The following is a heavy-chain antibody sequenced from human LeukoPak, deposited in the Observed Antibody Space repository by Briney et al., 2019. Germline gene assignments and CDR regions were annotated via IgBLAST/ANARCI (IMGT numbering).Heavy chain of an antibody. J-gene: IGHJ4*02. V-gene: IGHV1-2*02. Sequence: ASVKVSCKASGYSFTGYYMRWVRQAPGQGLEWMGWINPNSGGTDYPQGFQGRVPMTRDTSISTAYMELSSLRSDDTAVYYCARGIDSDWSLIEGQFDFWGQGTLVTVSS. CDR3: ARGIDSDWSLIEGQFDF. D-gene: IGHD3-9*01. CDR2: INPNSGGT. CDR1: GYSFTGYY.